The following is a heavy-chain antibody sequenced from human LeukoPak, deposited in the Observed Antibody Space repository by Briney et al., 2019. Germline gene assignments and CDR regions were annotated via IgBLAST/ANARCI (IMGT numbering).Heavy chain of an antibody. CDR3: ARTTEAHSWRTRYYDYYMDV. V-gene: IGHV4-38-2*02. J-gene: IGHJ6*03. D-gene: IGHD6-13*01. CDR2: IYHSGST. Sequence: SETLSLTCTVSGYSISSGFYWGWIRQPPGKGLEWIGSIYHSGSTHYNSSLKSRVTISVDTSKNQLSLKLSSVTAADTAVYYCARTTEAHSWRTRYYDYYMDVWGKGTTVTVSS. CDR1: GYSISSGFY.